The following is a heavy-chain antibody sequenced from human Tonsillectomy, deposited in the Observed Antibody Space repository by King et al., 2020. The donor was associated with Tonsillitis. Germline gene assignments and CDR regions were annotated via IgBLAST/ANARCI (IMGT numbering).Heavy chain of an antibody. J-gene: IGHJ4*02. V-gene: IGHV3-53*04. D-gene: IGHD3-3*01. CDR3: ARAVVGYDFWSGYTA. CDR1: GFTVSSNY. Sequence: VQLVESVGGLVQPGGSLRLSCAASGFTVSSNYMSWVRQAPGKGLEWVSVIYSGGSTYYADSVKGRFTISRHNSKNTLYLQMNSLRAEDTAVYYCARAVVGYDFWSGYTAWGQGTLVTVSS. CDR2: IYSGGST.